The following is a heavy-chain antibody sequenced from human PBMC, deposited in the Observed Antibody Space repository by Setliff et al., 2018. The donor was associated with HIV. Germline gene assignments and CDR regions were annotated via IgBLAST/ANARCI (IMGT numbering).Heavy chain of an antibody. J-gene: IGHJ4*02. V-gene: IGHV1-18*01. CDR3: ARDVGRDGYCFDH. CDR2: ISAHNGRI. D-gene: IGHD5-12*01. Sequence: VASVKVSCKASGYAFSDYGISWARQAPGQGLEWMGWISAHNGRINYAQKFQGRVTMTTDRSTSTAYMELRSLRSDDTAVYYCARDVGRDGYCFDHWGQGTLVTVSS. CDR1: GYAFSDYG.